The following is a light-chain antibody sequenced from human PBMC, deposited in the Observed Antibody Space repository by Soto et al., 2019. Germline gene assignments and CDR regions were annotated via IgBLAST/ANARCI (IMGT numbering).Light chain of an antibody. CDR3: QQYGTSPFT. CDR2: GAS. V-gene: IGKV3-20*01. CDR1: QSVSNNY. Sequence: EIVLTQSPGTLSLSPGERATLSCRASQSVSNNYLAWYQQKPGQAPRLLISGASNRATGISDRFSGSGSGTDFTLAISRLEPEDFAVYYCQQYGTSPFTFGPGTKVDL. J-gene: IGKJ3*01.